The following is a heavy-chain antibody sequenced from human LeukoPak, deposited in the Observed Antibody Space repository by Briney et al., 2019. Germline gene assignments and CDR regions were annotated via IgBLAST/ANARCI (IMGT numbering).Heavy chain of an antibody. D-gene: IGHD1-26*01. Sequence: QPGGSLRLSCAASGFTFSSYSMNWVRQAPGKGLEWVSAISRSGGSTYYADSVKGRFTISRDNSKNTLYLQMKSLRAEDTAVYYCAKAVGATLYGTDVWGQGTTVTVSS. CDR1: GFTFSSYS. J-gene: IGHJ6*02. CDR2: ISRSGGST. V-gene: IGHV3-23*01. CDR3: AKAVGATLYGTDV.